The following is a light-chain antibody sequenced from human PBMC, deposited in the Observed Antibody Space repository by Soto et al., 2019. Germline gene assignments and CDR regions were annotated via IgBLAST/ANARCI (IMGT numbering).Light chain of an antibody. Sequence: QSVLTQSPSASASLGASVKLTCTLSSGHSSYAIAWHQQQPEKGPRYLMKLSSDGSHSKGDGIPDRFSGSSSEAERYLTISRLQSEDGAEYYCQTWDTGARLVLGGGTKLTLL. CDR3: QTWDTGARLV. CDR1: SGHSSYA. CDR2: LSSDGSH. J-gene: IGLJ2*01. V-gene: IGLV4-69*01.